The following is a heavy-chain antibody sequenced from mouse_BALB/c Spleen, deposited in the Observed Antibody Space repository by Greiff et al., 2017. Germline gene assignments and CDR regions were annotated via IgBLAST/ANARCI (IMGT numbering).Heavy chain of an antibody. J-gene: IGHJ4*01. Sequence: VQLQQSGAELVRPGALVKLSCKASGFNIKDYYMHWVKQRPEQGLEWIGWIDPENGNTIYDPKFQGKASITADTSSNTAYLQLSSLTSEDTAVYYCASYYGNYGYAMDDWGQGTSVTVSS. D-gene: IGHD2-10*01. V-gene: IGHV14-1*02. CDR3: ASYYGNYGYAMDD. CDR1: GFNIKDYY. CDR2: IDPENGNT.